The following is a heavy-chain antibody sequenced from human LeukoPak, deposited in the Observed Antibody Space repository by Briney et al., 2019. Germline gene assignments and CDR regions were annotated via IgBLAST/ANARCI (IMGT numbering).Heavy chain of an antibody. D-gene: IGHD4-17*01. Sequence: GGSLRLSCAASGFNFSDFWMTWVRQIPGKGLQWVANIKEDGGEEDHVDSVKGRFTISRDNSKNTLYLQMNSLRAEDTAVYYCAQDSPTVSTTGSWGPGTLGTVSS. CDR2: IKEDGGEE. V-gene: IGHV3-7*03. J-gene: IGHJ5*01. CDR3: AQDSPTVSTTGS. CDR1: GFNFSDFW.